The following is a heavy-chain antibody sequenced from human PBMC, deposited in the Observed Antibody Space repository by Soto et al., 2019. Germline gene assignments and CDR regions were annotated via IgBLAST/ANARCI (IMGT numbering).Heavy chain of an antibody. CDR3: ARENYDFWSGYYTAFYGMDV. D-gene: IGHD3-3*01. V-gene: IGHV1-3*01. CDR2: INAGNGNT. Sequence: ASVKVSCKASGYTFTSYAMHWVRQAPGQRLEGMGWINAGNGNTKYSQKFQGRVTITRDTSASTAYMELSSLRSEDTAVYYCARENYDFWSGYYTAFYGMDVWGQGTPVTVSS. J-gene: IGHJ6*02. CDR1: GYTFTSYA.